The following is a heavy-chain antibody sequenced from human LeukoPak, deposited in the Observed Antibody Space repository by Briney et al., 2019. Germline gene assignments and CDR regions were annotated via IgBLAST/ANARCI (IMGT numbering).Heavy chain of an antibody. D-gene: IGHD2-8*01. V-gene: IGHV1-46*01. CDR2: INPSGGST. Sequence: VSVKVSCKASGYTFTSYYMHWVRQAPGQGLEWMGIINPSGGSTSYAQKFQGRVTMIRDTSTSTVYMELSSLRSEDTAVYYCARDPHGPLSWFDYWGQGTLVTVSS. J-gene: IGHJ4*02. CDR1: GYTFTSYY. CDR3: ARDPHGPLSWFDY.